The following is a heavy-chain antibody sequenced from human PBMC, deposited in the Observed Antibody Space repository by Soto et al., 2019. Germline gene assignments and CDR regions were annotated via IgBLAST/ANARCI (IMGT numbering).Heavy chain of an antibody. J-gene: IGHJ4*02. Sequence: GSLRLSCAASGFTFSSSGMHWVRQAPGKGLEWVAIIWYDGSKKYYADSVRGRFTISRDNSKKTVYLQMNSLRADDTAVYYCAKGKANSVFGVDTLFDYWGQGTLVTVSS. CDR2: IWYDGSKK. D-gene: IGHD3-3*01. CDR3: AKGKANSVFGVDTLFDY. CDR1: GFTFSSSG. V-gene: IGHV3-33*06.